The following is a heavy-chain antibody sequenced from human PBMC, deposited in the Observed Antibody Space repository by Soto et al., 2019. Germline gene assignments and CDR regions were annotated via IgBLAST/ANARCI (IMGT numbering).Heavy chain of an antibody. Sequence: KPSETLSLTCAVYGGSFSGYYWSWIRQPPGKGLEWIGEINHSGSTNYNPSLKSRVTISVDTSKNQFSLKLSSVTAADTAVYYCARGDWACGMDVWGQGTTVTVSS. CDR3: ARGDWACGMDV. V-gene: IGHV4-34*01. D-gene: IGHD2-21*01. CDR1: GGSFSGYY. CDR2: INHSGST. J-gene: IGHJ6*02.